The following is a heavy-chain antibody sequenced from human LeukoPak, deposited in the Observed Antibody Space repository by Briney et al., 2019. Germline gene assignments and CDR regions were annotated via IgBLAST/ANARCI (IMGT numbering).Heavy chain of an antibody. CDR3: AHYYYDSSGPGFGSAFDI. CDR2: IIHSGST. J-gene: IGHJ3*02. D-gene: IGHD3-22*01. V-gene: IGHV4-34*12. Sequence: SETVSLTCAVYGGSFSGYYWSWIRRPPGKGLEWIGEIIHSGSTNYNPSLKSRVTISVDTSKTPFSLKLSSVTAADTAVYYCAHYYYDSSGPGFGSAFDIWGQGTMVTVSS. CDR1: GGSFSGYY.